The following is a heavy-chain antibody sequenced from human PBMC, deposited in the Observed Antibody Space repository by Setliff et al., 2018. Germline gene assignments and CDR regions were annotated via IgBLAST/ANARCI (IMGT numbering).Heavy chain of an antibody. J-gene: IGHJ5*02. Sequence: PSETLSLTCTVSGDSISSGYYYWTWIRQSAGKGLEWIGHFYTSGNTNYNPSLKSRVTISVDTSKNQFSLKLSSVTAAGTATYYCARGGPTLTISRVLVVSSFDPWGQGSRVTVSS. CDR1: GDSISSGYYY. CDR3: ARGGPTLTISRVLVVSSFDP. D-gene: IGHD3-3*01. V-gene: IGHV4-61*09. CDR2: FYTSGNT.